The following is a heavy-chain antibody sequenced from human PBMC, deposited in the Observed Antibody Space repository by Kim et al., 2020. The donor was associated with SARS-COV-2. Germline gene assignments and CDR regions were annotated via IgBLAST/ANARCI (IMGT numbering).Heavy chain of an antibody. CDR3: ARGDFFDY. Sequence: KGYNDEAVSVKSRITINPDTSKNQVSLQLNSVTPEETAVYYCARGDFFDYWGQGTLVTVSS. J-gene: IGHJ4*02. V-gene: IGHV6-1*01. CDR2: KGYN.